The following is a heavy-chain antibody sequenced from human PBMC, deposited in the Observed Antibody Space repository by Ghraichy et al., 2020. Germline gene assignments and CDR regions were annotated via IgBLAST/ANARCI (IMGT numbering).Heavy chain of an antibody. Sequence: GSLRLSCAVSGGSISSSNWWSWVRQPPGKGLEWIGEIYHSGSTNYNPSLKSRVTISVDKSKNQFSLKLSSVTAADTAVYYCARERQSGSFDYWGQGTLVTVSS. CDR3: ARERQSGSFDY. J-gene: IGHJ4*02. CDR2: IYHSGST. V-gene: IGHV4-4*02. CDR1: GGSISSSNW.